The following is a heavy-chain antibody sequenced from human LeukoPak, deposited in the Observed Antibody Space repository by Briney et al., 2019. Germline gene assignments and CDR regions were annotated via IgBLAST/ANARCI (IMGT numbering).Heavy chain of an antibody. D-gene: IGHD3-10*01. CDR1: GGSISSYY. J-gene: IGHJ5*02. V-gene: IGHV4-59*01. CDR2: IYYSGST. Sequence: SETLSLTCTVSGGSISSYYWSWIRQPPGKGLEWIGHIYYSGSTNYNPSLKSRVTISVDRSKNQFSLRLTSVTAADTAVYYCARAGPWQIDPWGQGTLVTVSS. CDR3: ARAGPWQIDP.